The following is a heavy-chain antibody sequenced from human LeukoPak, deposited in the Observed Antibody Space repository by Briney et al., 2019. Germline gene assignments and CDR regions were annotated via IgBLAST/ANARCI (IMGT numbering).Heavy chain of an antibody. CDR3: ARATTYDILTGYFDY. CDR2: IKQDGSEK. V-gene: IGHV3-7*01. CDR1: GFTFSSYW. Sequence: PGGSLRLSCAASGFTFSSYWMSWVRQAPGKGLEWVANIKQDGSEKYYVDSVKGRFTMSRDNAKNSLYLQMNSLRAEDTAVYYCARATTYDILTGYFDYWGQGTLVTVSS. D-gene: IGHD3-9*01. J-gene: IGHJ4*02.